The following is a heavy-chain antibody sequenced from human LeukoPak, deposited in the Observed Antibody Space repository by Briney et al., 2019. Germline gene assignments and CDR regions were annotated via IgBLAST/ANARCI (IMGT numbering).Heavy chain of an antibody. J-gene: IGHJ5*02. CDR1: GFTFSSYS. CDR3: ARDQDPRGPVLDNWFDP. CDR2: ISSSSSYI. V-gene: IGHV3-21*01. D-gene: IGHD2-8*01. Sequence: GGSLRLSCAASGFTFSSYSMNWVRQAPGKGLEWVSSISSSSSYIYYADSVKGRFTISRDNAKNSLYLQMNSLRAEDTAVYYCARDQDPRGPVLDNWFDPWGQGTLVTVSS.